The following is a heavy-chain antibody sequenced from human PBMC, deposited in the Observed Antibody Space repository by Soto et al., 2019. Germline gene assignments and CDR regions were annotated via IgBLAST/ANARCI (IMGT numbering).Heavy chain of an antibody. CDR2: FIPMFNRP. J-gene: IGHJ6*02. Sequence: QVQLVQSGAEVKKPGSSVKVSCKASGGTFSSYAISWVRQAPGQGLEWMGGFIPMFNRPHSARKFQGRVTITADESTSTAYMDLSILRSEDTAVYYCARGQFHHVSNYYYALDVWDQGTTVTVSS. V-gene: IGHV1-69*01. CDR3: ARGQFHHVSNYYYALDV. CDR1: GGTFSSYA.